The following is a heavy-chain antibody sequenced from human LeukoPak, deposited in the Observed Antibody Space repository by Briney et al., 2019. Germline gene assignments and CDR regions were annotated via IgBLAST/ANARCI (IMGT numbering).Heavy chain of an antibody. CDR2: IYSGGST. CDR1: GFTVSSNY. J-gene: IGHJ4*02. Sequence: GGSLRLSCAASGFTVSSNYMSWVRQAPGKGLEWVSVIYSGGSTYYADSVKGRFTISRDNSWNTLFLQMNSLRAEDTAVYYCAKDPGGWLQIDYWGQGTLVTVSS. D-gene: IGHD5-24*01. V-gene: IGHV3-53*05. CDR3: AKDPGGWLQIDY.